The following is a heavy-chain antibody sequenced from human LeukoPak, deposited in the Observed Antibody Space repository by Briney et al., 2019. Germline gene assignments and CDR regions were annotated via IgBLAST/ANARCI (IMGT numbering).Heavy chain of an antibody. CDR1: GYSFTSYW. J-gene: IGHJ4*02. CDR3: ARLKKYSSSSFPYYFDY. V-gene: IGHV5-51*01. CDR2: IYPGDSDT. Sequence: GESLQISCKGSGYSFTSYWIGWVRQMPGKGLEWMGIIYPGDSDTRYSPSFQGQVTISADKSISTAYLQWSSLKASDTTMYYCARLKKYSSSSFPYYFDYWGQGTLVTVSS. D-gene: IGHD6-6*01.